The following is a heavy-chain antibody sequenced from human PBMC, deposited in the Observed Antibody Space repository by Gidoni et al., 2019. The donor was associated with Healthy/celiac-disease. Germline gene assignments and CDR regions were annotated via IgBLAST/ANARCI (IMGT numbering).Heavy chain of an antibody. D-gene: IGHD1-26*01. Sequence: QLQLQESGPGLVKPSETLSLTCTVSGGSISSSSYSWGWIRQPPGKGLEWIGSIYYSGSTYSNPSLNSRVPISVDTSKNQFSLKLSSVTAADTAVYYCARLGSIVEAFDIWGQGTMVTVSS. V-gene: IGHV4-39*01. J-gene: IGHJ3*02. CDR2: IYYSGST. CDR1: GGSISSSSYS. CDR3: ARLGSIVEAFDI.